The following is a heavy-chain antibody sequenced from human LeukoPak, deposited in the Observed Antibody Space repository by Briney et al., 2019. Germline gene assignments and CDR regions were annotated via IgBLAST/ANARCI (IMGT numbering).Heavy chain of an antibody. J-gene: IGHJ6*04. CDR1: GFTFSSNP. D-gene: IGHD3-10*01. V-gene: IGHV3-30*04. CDR3: ARREGVVLWFGENGMDV. Sequence: GGSLRLSCAASGFTFSSNPMHWVRQAPGKGLEWVALIPYDGSDKYYADSVKGRFTISRDNSKNTLYLQMNSLRAEDTAVYYCARREGVVLWFGENGMDVWGKGTTVTVSS. CDR2: IPYDGSDK.